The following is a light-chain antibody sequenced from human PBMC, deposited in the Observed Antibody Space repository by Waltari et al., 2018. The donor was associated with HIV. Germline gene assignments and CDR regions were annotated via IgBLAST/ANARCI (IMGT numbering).Light chain of an antibody. CDR3: QQSYSSPRVT. Sequence: DIQMTQSPSSLPASVGDRVTITCRASQSIISYLNWYQQKPGKAPKLLIYATSILRSGIPSRFSGGGSGIEFTLTISSLQPEDFATYYCQQSYSSPRVTFGQGTRLEIK. V-gene: IGKV1-39*01. CDR2: ATS. J-gene: IGKJ5*01. CDR1: QSIISY.